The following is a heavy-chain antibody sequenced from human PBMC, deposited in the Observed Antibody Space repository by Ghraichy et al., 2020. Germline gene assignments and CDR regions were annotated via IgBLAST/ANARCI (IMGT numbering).Heavy chain of an antibody. CDR2: ISAYNGNT. J-gene: IGHJ4*02. CDR3: ARGAGVGYSDTSGYLDY. D-gene: IGHD3-22*01. V-gene: IGHV1-18*04. Sequence: ASVKVSCKASGYTFTSYDISWVRQAPGQGLEWMGWISAYNGNTNYAQKLQGRVTMTTDTSTSTAYMELRSLRSDDTAVYYCARGAGVGYSDTSGYLDYWGQGTLVTVSS. CDR1: GYTFTSYD.